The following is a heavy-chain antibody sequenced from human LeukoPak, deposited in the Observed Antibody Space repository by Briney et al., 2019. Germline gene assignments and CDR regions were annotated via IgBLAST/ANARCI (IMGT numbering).Heavy chain of an antibody. V-gene: IGHV3-53*01. CDR3: ASPVGATTVRAFDI. CDR1: GFTVSSNY. D-gene: IGHD1-26*01. J-gene: IGHJ3*02. CDR2: IYSGGST. Sequence: GGSLRLSCAASGFTVSSNYMNWVRQAPGKGLEWVSLIYSGGSTYYADSVKGRFTISRDNSKNTLYLQLNSLRAEDTAVYYCASPVGATTVRAFDIWGQGTMVTVSS.